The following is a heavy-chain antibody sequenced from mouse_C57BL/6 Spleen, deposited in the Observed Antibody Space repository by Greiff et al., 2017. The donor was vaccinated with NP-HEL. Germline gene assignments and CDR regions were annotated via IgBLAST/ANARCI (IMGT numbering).Heavy chain of an antibody. Sequence: VQLKESGAELVRPGASVKLSCTASGFNIKDDYMHWVKQRPEQGLEWIGWIDPENGDTEYASKFQGKATITADTSSNTAYLQLSSLTSEDTAVYYCTGGLRAWFAYWGQGTLVTVSA. CDR3: TGGLRAWFAY. D-gene: IGHD2-4*01. V-gene: IGHV14-4*01. CDR2: IDPENGDT. CDR1: GFNIKDDY. J-gene: IGHJ3*01.